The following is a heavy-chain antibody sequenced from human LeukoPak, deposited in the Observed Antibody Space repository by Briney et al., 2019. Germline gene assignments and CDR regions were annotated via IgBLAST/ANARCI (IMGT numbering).Heavy chain of an antibody. CDR1: GYTFTSYG. CDR3: ARDEAGFDP. Sequence: ASVKVSCKASGYTFTSYGISWVRQAPGQGLEWMGWINPNSGGTNYAQKFQGRVTMTRDTSISTAYMELSRLRSDDTAVYYCARDEAGFDPWGQGTLVTVSS. V-gene: IGHV1-2*02. J-gene: IGHJ5*02. CDR2: INPNSGGT.